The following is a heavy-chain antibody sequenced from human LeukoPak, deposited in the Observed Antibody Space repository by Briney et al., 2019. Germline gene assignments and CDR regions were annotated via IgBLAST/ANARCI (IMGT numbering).Heavy chain of an antibody. Sequence: GGPLGSSCEPPGFTSIATWMHGVPKPQGRGRWWVSRIIGVGGGTTTRASVKGGFTISRDNAKNTLYLQMNSLRAEDTAVYYCARVRILPNEIATARGGDNSGHDAFDIWGQGTMVTVSS. D-gene: IGHD4-17*01. V-gene: IGHV3-74*03. CDR2: IIGVGGGT. CDR1: GFTSIATW. J-gene: IGHJ3*02. CDR3: ARVRILPNEIATARGGDNSGHDAFDI.